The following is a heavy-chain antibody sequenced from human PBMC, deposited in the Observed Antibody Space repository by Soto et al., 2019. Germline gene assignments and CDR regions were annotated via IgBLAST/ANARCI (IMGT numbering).Heavy chain of an antibody. CDR2: ISGYNGNT. Sequence: GASVKVSCKASGYTLTSYGISWVRQAPGQGLEWMGWISGYNGNTNYAQKLQGRVTMITDTSTSTAYMELRSLRSDDTAVYYCARVYDYVWGSYRSTLDYWGQGTLVTVSS. V-gene: IGHV1-18*04. D-gene: IGHD3-16*02. J-gene: IGHJ4*02. CDR3: ARVYDYVWGSYRSTLDY. CDR1: GYTLTSYG.